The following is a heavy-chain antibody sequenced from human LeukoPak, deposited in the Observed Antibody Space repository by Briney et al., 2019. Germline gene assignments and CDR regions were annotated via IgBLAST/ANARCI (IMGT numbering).Heavy chain of an antibody. CDR3: AKLRKDTAMVYYFDY. J-gene: IGHJ4*02. V-gene: IGHV4-59*08. Sequence: SETLSLTCTVSGGSISSYYWSWIRQPPGKGLEWIGYIYYSGSTNYNPSLKSRVTISVDTSKNQFSLKLSSVTAADTAVYYCAKLRKDTAMVYYFDYWGQGTLVTVSS. CDR1: GGSISSYY. D-gene: IGHD5-18*01. CDR2: IYYSGST.